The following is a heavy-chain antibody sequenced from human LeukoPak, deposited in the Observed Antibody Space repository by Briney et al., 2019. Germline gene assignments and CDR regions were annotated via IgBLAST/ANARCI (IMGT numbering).Heavy chain of an antibody. CDR2: ISSSGSTI. CDR1: GFSFDIHS. D-gene: IGHD3-22*01. CDR3: ASPTGSSGYGWDY. V-gene: IGHV3-48*04. J-gene: IGHJ4*02. Sequence: PGESLRLTCAASGFSFDIHSMNWVRQAPGKGLEWVSYISSSGSTIYYADSVKGRFTISRDNAKNSLYLQMNSLRAEDTAVYYCASPTGSSGYGWDYWGQGTLVTVSS.